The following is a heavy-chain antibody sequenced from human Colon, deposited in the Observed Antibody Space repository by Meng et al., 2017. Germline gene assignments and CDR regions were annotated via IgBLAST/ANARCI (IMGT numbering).Heavy chain of an antibody. CDR2: ISGSGGST. CDR3: AKDPRGHYYDSSGPGFDP. V-gene: IGHV3-23*01. J-gene: IGHJ5*02. Sequence: GESLKISCAASGFTFSSYAMSWVRQAPGKGLEWVSAISGSGGSTYYADSVKGRFTISRDNSKNTLYLQMNSLRAEDTAVYYCAKDPRGHYYDSSGPGFDPWGQGTRVTGSS. CDR1: GFTFSSYA. D-gene: IGHD3-22*01.